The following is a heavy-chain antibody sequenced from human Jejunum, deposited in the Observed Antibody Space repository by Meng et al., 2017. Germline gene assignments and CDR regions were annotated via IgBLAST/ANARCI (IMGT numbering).Heavy chain of an antibody. CDR3: ARVNWTSSYWYFDL. CDR1: GASMSSGNYY. D-gene: IGHD1-1*01. J-gene: IGHJ2*01. CDR2: IYYSGST. V-gene: IGHV4-31*01. Sequence: QMHRQESGPGLVKPSKTLSLTCTVSGASMSSGNYYWTWIRQHPGKGLEWIGYIYYSGSTYYNPSLQSLVTISIDMSENQFSLKLTSVTAADTAVYYCARVNWTSSYWYFDLWGRGTLVTVSS.